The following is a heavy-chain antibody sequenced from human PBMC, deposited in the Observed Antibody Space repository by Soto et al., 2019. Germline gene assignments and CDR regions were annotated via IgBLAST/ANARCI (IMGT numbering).Heavy chain of an antibody. V-gene: IGHV1-69*04. Sequence: SVKVSCKASCFTLTSYGISWVRQAPGQGLEWMGRIIPILNMANYAQKFQGRVTITADKSTSTAYMELSSLRSEDTAVYYCARGYCSGGSCFYPFDYWGQGTLVTVSS. J-gene: IGHJ4*02. CDR1: CFTLTSYG. CDR2: IIPILNMA. D-gene: IGHD2-15*01. CDR3: ARGYCSGGSCFYPFDY.